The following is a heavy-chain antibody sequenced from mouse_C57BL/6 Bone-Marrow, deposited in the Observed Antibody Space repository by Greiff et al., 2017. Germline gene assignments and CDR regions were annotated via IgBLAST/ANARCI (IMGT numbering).Heavy chain of an antibody. CDR3: ATYGSLYYYAMDY. V-gene: IGHV5-17*01. Sequence: EVQVVESGGGLVKPGGSLKLSCAASGFTFSDYGMHWVRQAPEKGLEWVAYISSGSSTIYYAATVKGRFTISRDNAKNTLFLQMTSLRSEDTAMYYCATYGSLYYYAMDYWGKGTSVTVSS. CDR1: GFTFSDYG. D-gene: IGHD1-1*01. CDR2: ISSGSSTI. J-gene: IGHJ4*01.